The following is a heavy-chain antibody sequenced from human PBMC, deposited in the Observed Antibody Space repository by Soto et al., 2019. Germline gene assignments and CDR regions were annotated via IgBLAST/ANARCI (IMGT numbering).Heavy chain of an antibody. CDR3: ARVFLLQFQFVDVYREVDY. V-gene: IGHV1-18*01. Sequence: ASVKVSCKASGYTFTSYGISWVRQAPGQGLEWMGWISAYNGNTNYAQKLQGRVTMTTDTSTSTANMELRSLKSDDTAVYYCARVFLLQFQFVDVYREVDYWGQGTLVNVPS. D-gene: IGHD2-21*01. CDR1: GYTFTSYG. J-gene: IGHJ4*02. CDR2: ISAYNGNT.